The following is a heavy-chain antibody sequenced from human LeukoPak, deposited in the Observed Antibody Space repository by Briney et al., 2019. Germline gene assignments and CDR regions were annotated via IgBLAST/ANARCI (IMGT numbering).Heavy chain of an antibody. CDR2: INPNSGGT. Sequence: ASVKVSCKTSGYTFTGYYMHWVRQAPGQGLEWMGWINPNSGGTNYAQKFQGRVTMTRGTSISTAYMELSRLRSDDTAVYYCARERRLQLVYFDYWGQGTLVTVSS. D-gene: IGHD6-6*01. V-gene: IGHV1-2*02. CDR3: ARERRLQLVYFDY. CDR1: GYTFTGYY. J-gene: IGHJ4*02.